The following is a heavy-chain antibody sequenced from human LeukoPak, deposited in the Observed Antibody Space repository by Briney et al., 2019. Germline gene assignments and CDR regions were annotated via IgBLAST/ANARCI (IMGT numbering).Heavy chain of an antibody. CDR1: GYTFTGYC. CDR2: INPNSGGT. Sequence: RASVKVSCKASGYTFTGYCMHWVRQAPGQGLEWMGWINPNSGGTNYAQKFQGRVTMTRDTSISTAYMELSRLRSDDTAVYYCARGRASSAHFDYWGQGTLVTVSS. J-gene: IGHJ4*02. V-gene: IGHV1-2*02. CDR3: ARGRASSAHFDY.